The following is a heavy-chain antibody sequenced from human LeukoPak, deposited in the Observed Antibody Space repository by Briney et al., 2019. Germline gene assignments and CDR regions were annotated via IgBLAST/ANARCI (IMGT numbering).Heavy chain of an antibody. D-gene: IGHD1-26*01. Sequence: ASVKVSCKASGYTFTSYGISWVRQAPGQGLEWMGWINPNSGGTNYAQKFQGRVTMTRDTSISTAYMELSRLRSDDTAVYYCARDSGAHWFDPWGQGTLVTVSS. V-gene: IGHV1-2*02. J-gene: IGHJ5*02. CDR1: GYTFTSYG. CDR2: INPNSGGT. CDR3: ARDSGAHWFDP.